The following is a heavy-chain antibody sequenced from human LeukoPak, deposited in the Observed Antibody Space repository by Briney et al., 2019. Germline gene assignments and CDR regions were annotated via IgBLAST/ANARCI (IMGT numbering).Heavy chain of an antibody. D-gene: IGHD3-16*01. CDR1: GFTFSTYA. CDR3: TRDGQRTGVMFDY. CDR2: ISYDGTNK. V-gene: IGHV3-30*14. J-gene: IGHJ4*02. Sequence: PGGSLRLSCAVSGFTFSTYAMHWVRLAPGKGLEWVAVISYDGTNKYYADSVKGRFTISRDISKSTVYLQTNSLTFEETAVYYCTRDGQRTGVMFDYWGQGTLVTVSS.